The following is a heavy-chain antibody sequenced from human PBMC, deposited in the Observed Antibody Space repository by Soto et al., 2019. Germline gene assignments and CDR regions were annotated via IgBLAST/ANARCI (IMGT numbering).Heavy chain of an antibody. D-gene: IGHD1-1*01. V-gene: IGHV1-3*01. CDR3: ARDPGTGAALLAYHFDY. CDR1: RYSFTTYA. Sequence: GASVKVSCKASRYSFTTYALHWVRQAPGQRLEWMGWINAGHGDTKYSEQFQGRVTITRDTSANTAYMELSSLRSEDTSVYYCARDPGTGAALLAYHFDYWGQGTLVTVSS. J-gene: IGHJ4*02. CDR2: INAGHGDT.